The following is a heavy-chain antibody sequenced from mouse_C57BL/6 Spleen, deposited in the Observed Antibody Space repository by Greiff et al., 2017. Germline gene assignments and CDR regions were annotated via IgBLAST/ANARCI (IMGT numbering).Heavy chain of an antibody. Sequence: VQLQQPGAELVKPGASVKLSCKASGYTFTSYWMQWVKQRPGQGLEWIGEIDPSDSYTNYNQKFKGKATLTVDTSSSTAYMQLSSLTSEDSAVYYCARQGVIYYDPYYAMDYWGQGTSVTVSS. D-gene: IGHD2-4*01. V-gene: IGHV1-50*01. CDR1: GYTFTSYW. J-gene: IGHJ4*01. CDR2: IDPSDSYT. CDR3: ARQGVIYYDPYYAMDY.